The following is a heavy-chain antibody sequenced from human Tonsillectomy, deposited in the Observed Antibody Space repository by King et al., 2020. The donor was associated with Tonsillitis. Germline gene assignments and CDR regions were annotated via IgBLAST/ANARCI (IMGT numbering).Heavy chain of an antibody. CDR2: IYWDDEK. CDR1: CFSLSTDEML. Sequence: VTLKESGPALVKPTQTLPLTCTFSCFSLSTDEMLGGCVRQPPGKSLEWRALIYWDDEKFYSTSLRTRLTISRDTSKNQVVLRMTNMDPGDTATYYCTRSQAGSNWFDPWGRGTLVTVSS. CDR3: TRSQAGSNWFDP. J-gene: IGHJ5*02. V-gene: IGHV2-70*04.